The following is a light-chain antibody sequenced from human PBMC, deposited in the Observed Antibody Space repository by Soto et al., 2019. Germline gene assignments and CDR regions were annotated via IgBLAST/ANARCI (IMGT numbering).Light chain of an antibody. CDR3: SSYTTSSTLVV. Sequence: QSALTQPASVSGSPGQSITISCTGTSSDVGGYNYVSWYQQHPGKAXXXXXYDVSNRXSXFXXXXXXSXXXXXXXXXXXGLQAEDEADYYCSSYTTSSTLVVFGGGTKLTVL. CDR2: DVS. V-gene: IGLV2-14*01. CDR1: SSDVGGYNY. J-gene: IGLJ2*01.